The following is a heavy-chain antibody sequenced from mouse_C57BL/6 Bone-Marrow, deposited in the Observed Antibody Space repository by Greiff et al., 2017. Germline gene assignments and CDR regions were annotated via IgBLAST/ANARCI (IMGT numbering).Heavy chain of an antibody. Sequence: QVQLQQPGAELVKPGASVKLSCKASGYTFTSYWMHWVKQRPGQGLEWIGMIHPNSGSTNYNEKFKSKATLTVDKSSSTAYMQLSSLTSEDSAGYYGARPGVTTVPFDYWGQGTTLTVSS. J-gene: IGHJ2*01. CDR3: ARPGVTTVPFDY. CDR2: IHPNSGST. V-gene: IGHV1-64*01. CDR1: GYTFTSYW. D-gene: IGHD1-1*01.